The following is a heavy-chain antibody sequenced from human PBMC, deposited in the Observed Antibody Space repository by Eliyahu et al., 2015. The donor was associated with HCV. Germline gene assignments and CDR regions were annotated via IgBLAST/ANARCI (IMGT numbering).Heavy chain of an antibody. Sequence: EVQLVESGGGLVQPGGSLXLSCVASGFXISHXWMTWVRQXPGEGREGXANIKQDGSEKXYMDSMRGRFTISRDNAENSLFLEMNSLRAEDTAMYYCARLVLVVETTSEFDYWGQGILVTVSS. CDR2: IKQDGSEK. D-gene: IGHD2/OR15-2a*01. CDR1: GFXISHXW. J-gene: IGHJ4*02. V-gene: IGHV3-7*01. CDR3: ARLVLVVETTSEFDY.